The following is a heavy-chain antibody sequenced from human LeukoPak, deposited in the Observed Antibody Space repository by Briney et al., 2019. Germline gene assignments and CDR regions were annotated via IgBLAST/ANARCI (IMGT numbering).Heavy chain of an antibody. V-gene: IGHV4-59*01. Sequence: RSSETLSLTCTVSGGSISSYYWSWIRQPPGKGLEWIGYIYYSGSTNYNPSLKSRVTISVDTSKNQFSLKLSSVTAADTAVYYCARSPPSILRSPSFDYWGQGTLVIVSS. CDR2: IYYSGST. D-gene: IGHD3-9*01. CDR1: GGSISSYY. CDR3: ARSPPSILRSPSFDY. J-gene: IGHJ4*02.